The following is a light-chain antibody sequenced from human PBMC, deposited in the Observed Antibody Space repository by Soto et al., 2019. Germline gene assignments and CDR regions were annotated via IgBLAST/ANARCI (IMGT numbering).Light chain of an antibody. CDR2: EVT. CDR3: SSYTTRNTYV. Sequence: QSALTQPASVSGSPGQSITISCTGTSRDIGFFNYVSWYQQFPGNAPKLIIFEVTNRPSGVSNRFSASKSGNMASLTISGLQAEDGADYYCSSYTTRNTYVFGTGTKLTVL. J-gene: IGLJ1*01. CDR1: SRDIGFFNY. V-gene: IGLV2-14*01.